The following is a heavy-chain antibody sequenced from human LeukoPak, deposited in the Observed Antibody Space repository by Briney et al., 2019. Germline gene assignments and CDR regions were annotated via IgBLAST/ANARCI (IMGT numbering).Heavy chain of an antibody. J-gene: IGHJ4*02. D-gene: IGHD1-26*01. CDR2: ISSSSSTI. V-gene: IGHV3-48*01. Sequence: GGSLRLSCAASGFTFSSYSMNWVRQAPGKGLEWVSYISSSSSTIYYADSVKGRFTISRVNAKNSLYLQMNSLRAEDTAVYCCAKGGSYSFDHWGQGTLVTVSS. CDR3: AKGGSYSFDH. CDR1: GFTFSSYS.